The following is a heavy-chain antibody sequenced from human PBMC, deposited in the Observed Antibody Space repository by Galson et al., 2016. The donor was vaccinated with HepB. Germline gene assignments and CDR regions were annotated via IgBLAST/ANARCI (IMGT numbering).Heavy chain of an antibody. CDR3: VSIDPFCADGVCFN. CDR2: IYSGGST. V-gene: IGHV3-53*01. J-gene: IGHJ4*02. CDR1: GFTVANFY. Sequence: SLRLSCAASGFTVANFYVNWVRQAPGKGLEWVSVIYSGGSTYFADSVKGRFTISRDNSMNRVYLQMNSLRDEDTAMYYCVSIDPFCADGVCFNWGQGTLVTVSS. D-gene: IGHD2-8*01.